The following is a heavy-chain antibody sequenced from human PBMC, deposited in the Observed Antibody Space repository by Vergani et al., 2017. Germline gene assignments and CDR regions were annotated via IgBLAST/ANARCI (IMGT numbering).Heavy chain of an antibody. CDR3: IRRAAAGTGPDIDY. V-gene: IGHV1-69*02. CDR1: GGTFSSYA. J-gene: IGHJ4*02. Sequence: QVQLVQSGAEVKKPGSSVKVSCQASGGTFSSYAISWVRQAPGPGLEWMGRIIPILGIENYAQKFQVRVTITTDKSTSTAYMELSSLSSEDTAVYYCIRRAAAGTGPDIDYWGQGTLVTVSS. D-gene: IGHD6-13*01. CDR2: IIPILGIE.